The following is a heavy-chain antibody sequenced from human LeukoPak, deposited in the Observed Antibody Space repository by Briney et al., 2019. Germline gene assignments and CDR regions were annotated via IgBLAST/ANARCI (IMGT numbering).Heavy chain of an antibody. V-gene: IGHV3-23*01. D-gene: IGHD3-22*01. CDR1: GFTFSIYA. J-gene: IGHJ4*02. Sequence: GGSLRLSCAASGFTFSIYAMSWVRQAPGKGLEWVSAISGSGDITYNADSVKGRFTISRDNSQNTLYLQMNSLRAEDTAVYFCAKDGVRNYYDSSGPFDCWGQGTLVTVSS. CDR2: ISGSGDIT. CDR3: AKDGVRNYYDSSGPFDC.